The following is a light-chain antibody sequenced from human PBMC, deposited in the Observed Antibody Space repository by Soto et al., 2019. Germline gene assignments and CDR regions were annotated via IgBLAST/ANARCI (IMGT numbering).Light chain of an antibody. CDR3: LQYIKSPPGFT. J-gene: IGKJ3*01. CDR1: QSVSSSD. Sequence: ESVLTQSPGTLSLSPGEGATLSCRASQSVSSSDLAWYQHKPGQAPRLLIYGTSTRATGIPDRFSGSGSGTDFTLTISRLEPEDFAVYYCLQYIKSPPGFTFGPGTKVDI. V-gene: IGKV3-20*01. CDR2: GTS.